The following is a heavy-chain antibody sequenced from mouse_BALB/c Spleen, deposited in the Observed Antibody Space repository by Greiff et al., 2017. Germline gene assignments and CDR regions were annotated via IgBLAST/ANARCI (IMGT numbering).Heavy chain of an antibody. V-gene: IGHV2-6-7*01. J-gene: IGHJ4*01. CDR2: IWGDGST. CDR1: GFSLTGYG. CDR3: ARDPGYRYVYAMDY. Sequence: VQVVESGPGLVAPSQSLSITCTVSGFSLTGYGVNWVRQPPGKGLEWLGMIWGDGSTDYNSALKSRLSISKDNSKSQVFLKMNSLQTDDTARYYCARDPGYRYVYAMDYWGQGTSVTVSS. D-gene: IGHD2-14*01.